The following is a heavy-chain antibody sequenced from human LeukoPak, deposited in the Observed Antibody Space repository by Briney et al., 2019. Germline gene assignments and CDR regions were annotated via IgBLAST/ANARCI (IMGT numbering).Heavy chain of an antibody. V-gene: IGHV1-8*01. CDR3: ARVYSSSLTYYYYYYYMDV. CDR1: GYTFTSYD. Sequence: GASVKVSCKASGYTFTSYDINWVRQATGQGLEWMGWMNPNSGNTGYAQKFQGRVTMTRNTSISTAYMELSSLRSVDTAVYYCARVYSSSLTYYYYYYYMDVWGKGTTVTVSS. D-gene: IGHD6-6*01. CDR2: MNPNSGNT. J-gene: IGHJ6*03.